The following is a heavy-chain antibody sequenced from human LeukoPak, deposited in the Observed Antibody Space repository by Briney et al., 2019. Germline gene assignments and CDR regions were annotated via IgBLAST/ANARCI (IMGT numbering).Heavy chain of an antibody. CDR1: GFTVITND. CDR3: ARGVEPLAANTLAY. V-gene: IGHV3-53*01. J-gene: IGHJ4*02. Sequence: GGSLRLSCAASGFTVITNDMTWVRQAPGKGLEWVSVLYSDGNTKYADSVQGRFTISRDNSKNTLYLEMNSLSPDDTAVYYCARGVEPLAANTLAYWGQGTLVTVSS. CDR2: LYSDGNT. D-gene: IGHD1-14*01.